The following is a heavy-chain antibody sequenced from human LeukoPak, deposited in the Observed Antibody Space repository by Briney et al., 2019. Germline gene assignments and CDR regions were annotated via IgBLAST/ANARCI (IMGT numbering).Heavy chain of an antibody. D-gene: IGHD6-13*01. CDR1: GGSISSSSYY. J-gene: IGHJ6*02. Sequence: PSENLSLTCTVSGGSISSSSYYWGWIRQPPGKGLEWIGSIYYSGSTYYNPSLKSRVTISVDTSKNQSSLKLSSVTAADTAVYYCARHADSSSWYAFSSYYYGMDVWGQGTTVTVSS. CDR3: ARHADSSSWYAFSSYYYGMDV. CDR2: IYYSGST. V-gene: IGHV4-39*01.